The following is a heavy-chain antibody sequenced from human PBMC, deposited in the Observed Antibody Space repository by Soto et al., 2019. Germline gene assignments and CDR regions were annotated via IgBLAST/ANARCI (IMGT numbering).Heavy chain of an antibody. V-gene: IGHV1-69*01. CDR2: IIPIFVTA. Sequence: QVQLVQSGAEVKKPGSSVKVSCKASGGTFSSYAISWVRQAPGQGLEWMGGIIPIFVTANYAQKFQGRVTITADESTSTAYVGLSSLRFADTAVYYCARDLYSSSWYGHYGMDVWGQGTTVTVAS. CDR3: ARDLYSSSWYGHYGMDV. J-gene: IGHJ6*02. CDR1: GGTFSSYA. D-gene: IGHD6-13*01.